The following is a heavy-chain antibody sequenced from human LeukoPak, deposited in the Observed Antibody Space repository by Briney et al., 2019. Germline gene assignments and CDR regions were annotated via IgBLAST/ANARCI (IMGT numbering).Heavy chain of an antibody. V-gene: IGHV3-33*01. J-gene: IGHJ4*02. Sequence: GGSLRLSCAASGFTFSSYGMHWVRQAPGKGLEWVAVIWYDGSNKYYADSVKGRFTISRDNSKNTLYLQMNSLRAEDTAVYYCARDKLPYYYDSSGYYSDYWGQGTLVTVPS. CDR2: IWYDGSNK. D-gene: IGHD3-22*01. CDR1: GFTFSSYG. CDR3: ARDKLPYYYDSSGYYSDY.